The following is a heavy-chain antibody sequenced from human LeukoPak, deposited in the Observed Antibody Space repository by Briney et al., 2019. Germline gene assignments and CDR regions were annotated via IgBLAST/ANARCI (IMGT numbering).Heavy chain of an antibody. CDR1: GYSFASYW. V-gene: IGHV5-51*01. J-gene: IGHJ4*02. Sequence: GECLQISCKASGYSFASYWIGWVRQMSGKGLEWMAIIHPNDGSSIYSPSFEGQVTISADKSINTAYLEWSTLKASDTAIYYCARHNNWAFDYWDRGTLLTVSS. CDR2: IHPNDGSS. D-gene: IGHD2/OR15-2a*01. CDR3: ARHNNWAFDY.